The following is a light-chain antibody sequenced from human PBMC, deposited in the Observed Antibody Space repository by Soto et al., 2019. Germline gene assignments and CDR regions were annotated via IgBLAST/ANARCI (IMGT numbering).Light chain of an antibody. V-gene: IGLV2-23*01. J-gene: IGLJ2*01. CDR1: SSDVGSYNL. CDR2: EGS. CDR3: CSYAGSSPVV. Sequence: SALTQPASVSGSPGQSISVSCTGTSSDVGSYNLVSWYQQHPGKAPKLVIYEGSKRPSGVSNRFSGYKSGNTASLTNSGLQAEDEADYYCCSYAGSSPVVVGGGTTATVL.